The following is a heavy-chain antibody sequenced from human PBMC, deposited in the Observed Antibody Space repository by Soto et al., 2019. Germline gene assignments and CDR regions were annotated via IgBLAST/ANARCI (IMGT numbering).Heavy chain of an antibody. CDR1: GGSISSSSYY. Sequence: QLQLQESGPGLVKPSETLSLTCTVSGGSISSSSYYWGWIRQPPGKGLEWIGSIYYSGSTYYNPSLKSRVTISVDTSKNQFSLKLSSVTAADTAVYYCARHVPSSWYLADNSYFDYWGQGTLVTVSS. V-gene: IGHV4-39*01. J-gene: IGHJ4*02. D-gene: IGHD6-13*01. CDR2: IYYSGST. CDR3: ARHVPSSWYLADNSYFDY.